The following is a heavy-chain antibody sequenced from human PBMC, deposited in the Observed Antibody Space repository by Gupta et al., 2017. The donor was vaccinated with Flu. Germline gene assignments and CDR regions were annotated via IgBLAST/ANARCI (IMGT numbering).Heavy chain of an antibody. CDR3: ARSDGDTAYNAGY. J-gene: IGHJ4*02. CDR1: GFTFSSYG. CDR2: IWYDGSNK. Sequence: QVQLVESGGGVVPPGRSLRLSCAASGFTFSSYGMHWVRQAPGKGLEWVAVIWYDGSNKYYADSVKGRFTISRDNSKNTLYLQMNSLRAEDTAVYYCARSDGDTAYNAGYWGQGTLVTVSS. D-gene: IGHD5-18*01. V-gene: IGHV3-33*01.